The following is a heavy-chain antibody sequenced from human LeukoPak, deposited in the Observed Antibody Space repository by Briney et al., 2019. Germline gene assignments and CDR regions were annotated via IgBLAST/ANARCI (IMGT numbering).Heavy chain of an antibody. CDR1: GYTFTSYD. CDR2: MNPNSGNT. Sequence: ASVKVSCKASGYTFTSYDINWVRQATGQGLEWMGWMNPNSGNTGYAQKFQGRVTMTRNTSISTAYMELSSLRSEDTAVYYCARGTSWTPYYYYYMDVWGKGTTVTVSS. D-gene: IGHD3/OR15-3a*01. J-gene: IGHJ6*03. CDR3: ARGTSWTPYYYYYMDV. V-gene: IGHV1-8*01.